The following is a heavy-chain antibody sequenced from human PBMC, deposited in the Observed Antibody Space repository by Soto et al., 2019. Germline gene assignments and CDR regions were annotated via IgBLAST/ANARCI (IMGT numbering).Heavy chain of an antibody. V-gene: IGHV1-3*01. Sequence: ASLKVSCKASGYTFTIYAMHWVRQAPGQRLEWMGWINAGNGNTKYSQKFQGRVTITRDTSASTAYMELSSLRSEDTAVYYCARDRSSGWYRTFFDYWGQGTLVTVSS. J-gene: IGHJ4*02. D-gene: IGHD6-19*01. CDR3: ARDRSSGWYRTFFDY. CDR2: INAGNGNT. CDR1: GYTFTIYA.